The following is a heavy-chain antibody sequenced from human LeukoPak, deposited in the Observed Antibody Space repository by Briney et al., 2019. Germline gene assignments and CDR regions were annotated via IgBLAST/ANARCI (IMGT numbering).Heavy chain of an antibody. V-gene: IGHV1-69*13. CDR3: ARAGELELRDGYFDY. J-gene: IGHJ4*02. CDR2: IIPIFGTA. CDR1: GGTFTSYA. D-gene: IGHD1-7*01. Sequence: GASVKVSCKASGGTFTSYAISWVRQASGQGLEWMGGIIPIFGTANYAQKFQGRVTITADESTSTAYMELSRLRSEDTAVYYCARAGELELRDGYFDYWGQGTLVTVSS.